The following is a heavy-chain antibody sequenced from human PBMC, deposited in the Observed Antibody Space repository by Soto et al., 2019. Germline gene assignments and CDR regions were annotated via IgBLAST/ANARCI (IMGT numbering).Heavy chain of an antibody. CDR1: GYTFTGYY. J-gene: IGHJ6*03. CDR2: INPIFGTT. Sequence: ASVKVSCKASGYTFTGYYMYWVRQAPGQGLEWMGWINPIFGTTNYAQKFQGRVTMTTDTSTSTAYMELRSLRSDDTAVYYCAREPTSYDFWSGYQTNYYYYYYMDVWGKGTTVTVSS. CDR3: AREPTSYDFWSGYQTNYYYYYYMDV. V-gene: IGHV1-2*02. D-gene: IGHD3-3*01.